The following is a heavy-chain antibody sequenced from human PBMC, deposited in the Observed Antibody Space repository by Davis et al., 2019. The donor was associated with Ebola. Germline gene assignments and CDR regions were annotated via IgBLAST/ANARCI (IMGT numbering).Heavy chain of an antibody. V-gene: IGHV3-23*01. D-gene: IGHD6-13*01. J-gene: IGHJ5*02. Sequence: GESLKISCAASGFTFSSYAMSWVRQAPGKGLEWVSAISGSGGSTYYADSVKGRFTISRDNSKNTLYLQMNSLRAEDTAVYYCARTRIAAAGYNWFDPWGQGTLVTVSS. CDR2: ISGSGGST. CDR3: ARTRIAAAGYNWFDP. CDR1: GFTFSSYA.